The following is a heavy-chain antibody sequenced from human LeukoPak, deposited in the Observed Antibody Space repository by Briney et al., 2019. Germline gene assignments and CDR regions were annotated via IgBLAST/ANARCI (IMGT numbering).Heavy chain of an antibody. CDR2: IIPKFATA. CDR3: ARGSIAVAGFDY. D-gene: IGHD6-19*01. J-gene: IGHJ4*02. CDR1: GGTFKTYG. V-gene: IGHV1-69*05. Sequence: ASVNVSCKASGGTFKTYGFIWVRQAPGQGLEWVGGIIPKFATANYAQKFQGRVTITTDEATSTAYMELSSLRSEDTAVYYCARGSIAVAGFDYWGQGTLVTVSS.